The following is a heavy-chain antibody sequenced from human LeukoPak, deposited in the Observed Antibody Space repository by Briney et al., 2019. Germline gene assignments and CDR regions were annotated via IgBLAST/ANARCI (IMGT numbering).Heavy chain of an antibody. CDR3: AKDRTPYSRSGGYYLGAFDI. V-gene: IGHV3-23*01. Sequence: GGSLRLSCAASGLTFSNYAMTWVRLAPGKGLEWVSSLSGSGGGTWYAGSVKGWFTISRDNSKNTLYLQMNSLRAEDTAVYYCAKDRTPYSRSGGYYLGAFDIWGHGTLVTVSS. CDR2: LSGSGGGT. D-gene: IGHD3-10*01. CDR1: GLTFSNYA. J-gene: IGHJ3*02.